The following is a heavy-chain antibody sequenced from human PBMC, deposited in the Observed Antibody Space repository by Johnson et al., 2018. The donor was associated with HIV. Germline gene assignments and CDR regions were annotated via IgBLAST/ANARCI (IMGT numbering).Heavy chain of an antibody. V-gene: IGHV3-7*01. Sequence: MLLVESGGGLVQPGGSLRLSCAGSGFTFSNYWMTWVRLAPGKGLEWVANIKQDGTEKYYVDSVKGRFTISRDNTKNSLYLQMNNLRAEDTALYYCVWNYVAAFYSGGQGTMVTVSS. D-gene: IGHD1-7*01. CDR1: GFTFSNYW. J-gene: IGHJ3*02. CDR3: VWNYVAAFYS. CDR2: IKQDGTEK.